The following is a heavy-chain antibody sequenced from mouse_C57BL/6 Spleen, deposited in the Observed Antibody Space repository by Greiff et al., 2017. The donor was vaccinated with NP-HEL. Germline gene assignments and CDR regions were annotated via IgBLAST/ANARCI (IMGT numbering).Heavy chain of an antibody. Sequence: DVKLQESGGGLVQPGGSLKLSCAASGFTFSDYYMYWVRQTPEKRLEWVAYISNGGGSTYYPDTVKGRFTISRDNAKNTLYLQMSRLKSEDTAMYYCARTAYYGDAMDYWGQGTSVTVSS. J-gene: IGHJ4*01. CDR3: ARTAYYGDAMDY. D-gene: IGHD2-10*01. CDR1: GFTFSDYY. V-gene: IGHV5-12*01. CDR2: ISNGGGST.